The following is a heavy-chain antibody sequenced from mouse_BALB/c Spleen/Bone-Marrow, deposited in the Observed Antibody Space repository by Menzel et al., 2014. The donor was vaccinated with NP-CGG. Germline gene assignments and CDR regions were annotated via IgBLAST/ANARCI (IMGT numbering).Heavy chain of an antibody. Sequence: DVHLVESGGGLVKPGGSLKLSCATSGFTFSACAMSWARQSPEKRLEWVADISGGGSYTYYPDTVTGRFTISRDNAKNTRDLERSRRKSEDTAIYYWARGSGTRCFDGWGAGTTVTVSS. J-gene: IGHJ1*01. V-gene: IGHV5-9-4*01. CDR2: ISGGGSYT. CDR1: GFTFSACA. D-gene: IGHD1-3*01. CDR3: ARGSGTRCFDG.